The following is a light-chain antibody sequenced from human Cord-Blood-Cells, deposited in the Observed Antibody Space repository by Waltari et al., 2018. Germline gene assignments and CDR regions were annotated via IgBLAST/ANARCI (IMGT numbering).Light chain of an antibody. J-gene: IGKJ2*01. CDR1: QSVSSSY. CDR2: GAS. V-gene: IGKV3-20*01. CDR3: QQYGSSYT. Sequence: DIVFTQSPGTLSLSPGDSAPLSCRASQSVSSSYLAWYQQKPGQDPRLLIYGASSRATGITDRFSGSGSGTDFTLTISRLEPEDFAVYYCQQYGSSYTFGQGTKLEIK.